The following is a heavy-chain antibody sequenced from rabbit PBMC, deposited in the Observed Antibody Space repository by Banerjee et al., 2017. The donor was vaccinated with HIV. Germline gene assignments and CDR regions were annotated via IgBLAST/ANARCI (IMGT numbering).Heavy chain of an antibody. D-gene: IGHD6-1*01. CDR3: ARDPLNYYTYGYGGYAVPTASYYFRL. CDR2: IYTTTDNT. Sequence: QEQLEESGGDLVKPEGSLTLTCTASGFSFSSDYDMCWVRQPPGKGLEWNGCIYTTTDNTYYANWAKGRFTITRSTSLNTVTLQLDSLTAADTATYFCARDPLNYYTYGYGGYAVPTASYYFRLWGQGTLVTVS. J-gene: IGHJ4*01. CDR1: GFSFSSDYD. V-gene: IGHV1S43*01.